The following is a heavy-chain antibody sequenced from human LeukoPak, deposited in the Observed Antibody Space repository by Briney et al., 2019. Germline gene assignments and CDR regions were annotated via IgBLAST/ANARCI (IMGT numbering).Heavy chain of an antibody. CDR2: IYHSGST. Sequence: SETLSLTCAVSGYSISSGYYWDWIRQPPGKGLEWIGTIYHSGSTYYNPSLKGRVTISVDTSKNQFSLKLSSVTAADTAVYYCARHSGMAAGDYWGQGTLVTVSS. J-gene: IGHJ4*02. V-gene: IGHV4-38-2*01. CDR3: ARHSGMAAGDY. D-gene: IGHD6-13*01. CDR1: GYSISSGYY.